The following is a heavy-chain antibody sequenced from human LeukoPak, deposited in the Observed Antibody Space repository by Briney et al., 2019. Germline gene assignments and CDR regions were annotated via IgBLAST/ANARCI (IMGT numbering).Heavy chain of an antibody. Sequence: GASVKVSCKASGYTFTSYGISWVRQAPGQGLEWMGWINPNSGGTNYAQKFQGRVTMTRDTSISTAYMELSRLRSDDTAVYYCARSIAARPFDYWGQGTLVTVSS. J-gene: IGHJ4*02. CDR2: INPNSGGT. V-gene: IGHV1-2*02. CDR3: ARSIAARPFDY. D-gene: IGHD6-6*01. CDR1: GYTFTSYG.